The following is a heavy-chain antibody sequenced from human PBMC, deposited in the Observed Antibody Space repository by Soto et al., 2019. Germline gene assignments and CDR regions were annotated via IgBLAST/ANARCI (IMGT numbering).Heavy chain of an antibody. CDR2: INSDGSST. CDR3: ASGGSSLNFDS. J-gene: IGHJ4*02. D-gene: IGHD6-6*01. Sequence: PGGSMRLSCAASGFSVRSYGMQWVRQAPGKGLVWVSWINSDGSSTSYADSVKGRFTISRDNAKNTLYMQMNSLRAEDTAVYYCASGGSSLNFDSWGQGTLVTVSS. CDR1: GFSVRSYG. V-gene: IGHV3-74*01.